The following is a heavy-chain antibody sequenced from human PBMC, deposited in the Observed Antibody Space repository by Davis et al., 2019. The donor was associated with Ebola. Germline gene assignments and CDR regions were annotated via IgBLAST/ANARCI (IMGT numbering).Heavy chain of an antibody. J-gene: IGHJ4*02. CDR3: AKHFSGSYCQDY. D-gene: IGHD1-26*01. CDR1: GFTIRTNY. V-gene: IGHV3-23*01. CDR2: ITGSGGS. Sequence: GEFLKTLCAASGFTIRTNYMSWVRQAPGKGLEWVATITGSGGSDHADSVRGRFTISRDNSKNTLYLQMNSLRVEDTAVYFCAKHFSGSYCQDYWGQGSLVTVSS.